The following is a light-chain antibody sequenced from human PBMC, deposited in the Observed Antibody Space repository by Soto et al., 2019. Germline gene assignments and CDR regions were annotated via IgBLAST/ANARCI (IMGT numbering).Light chain of an antibody. V-gene: IGKV1-33*01. J-gene: IGKJ2*01. CDR3: QQYDSLPPYT. Sequence: DLQMTQSPSSLSASVGDRVTITCQASQDMSNYLNWYQQKPGKAPKLLIYDASNLETGVLSRFSGSGSRTDFTFTISSLQAEDIASYYCQQYDSLPPYTFGQGTKLEIK. CDR2: DAS. CDR1: QDMSNY.